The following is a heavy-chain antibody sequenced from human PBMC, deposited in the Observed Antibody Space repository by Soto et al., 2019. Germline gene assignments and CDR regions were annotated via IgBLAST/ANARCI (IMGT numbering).Heavy chain of an antibody. Sequence: GGSLRLSCAASGFTFSSYAMHWVRQAPGKGLEWVAVISYDGSNKYYADSVKGRFTISRDNSKNTLYLQMNSLRAEDTAVYYCARGWVYDFWSGPDVFDYWGQGTLVTVSS. CDR3: ARGWVYDFWSGPDVFDY. CDR2: ISYDGSNK. J-gene: IGHJ4*02. CDR1: GFTFSSYA. D-gene: IGHD3-3*01. V-gene: IGHV3-30-3*01.